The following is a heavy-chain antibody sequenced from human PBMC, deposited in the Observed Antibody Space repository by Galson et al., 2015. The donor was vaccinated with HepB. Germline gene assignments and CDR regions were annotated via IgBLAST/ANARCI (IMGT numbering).Heavy chain of an antibody. D-gene: IGHD2-21*02. Sequence: LSLTCTVSGGSISSGGYYWSWIRQHPGKGLEWIGYIYYSGSTYYNPSLKSRVTISVDTSKNQFSLKLSSVTAADTAVYYCARDFGDCDAFDIWGQGTMVTVSS. CDR3: ARDFGDCDAFDI. CDR1: GGSISSGGYY. V-gene: IGHV4-31*03. J-gene: IGHJ3*02. CDR2: IYYSGST.